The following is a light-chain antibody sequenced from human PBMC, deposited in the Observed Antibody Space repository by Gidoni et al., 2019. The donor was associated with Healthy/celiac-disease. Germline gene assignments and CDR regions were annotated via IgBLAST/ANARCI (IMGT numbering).Light chain of an antibody. J-gene: IGKJ2*01. V-gene: IGKV1-5*03. Sequence: DIQMTQSPSTLSASVGDRVTITCRASQSISSWLAWYQQKPGKAPKLLIYKASSLESGVPSRFSGSGSGTEFTLTISSLQPDDFATYYCQQSLHFGQGTKLEIK. CDR3: QQSLH. CDR2: KAS. CDR1: QSISSW.